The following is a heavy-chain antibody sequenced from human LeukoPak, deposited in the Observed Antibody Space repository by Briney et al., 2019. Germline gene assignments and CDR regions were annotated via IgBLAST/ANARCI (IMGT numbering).Heavy chain of an antibody. D-gene: IGHD6-13*01. CDR1: GGSISSSSYY. Sequence: SETLSLTCTVSGGSISSSSYYWGWIRQPPGKGLEWIGSIYYSGSTYYNPSLKSRVTISIDTSKNQFSLKLSSVTAADTAVYYCARVYYSSSYDYWYFDLWGRGTLVTVSS. J-gene: IGHJ2*01. CDR3: ARVYYSSSYDYWYFDL. CDR2: IYYSGST. V-gene: IGHV4-39*07.